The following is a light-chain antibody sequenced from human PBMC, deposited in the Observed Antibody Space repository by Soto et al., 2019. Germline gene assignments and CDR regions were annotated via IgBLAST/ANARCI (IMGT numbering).Light chain of an antibody. CDR1: QSINNY. CDR3: QYRGIWPPGAT. Sequence: EIVLTQSPVTLSLSPGERATLSCRASQSINNYLAWYQQKPGQPPRPLIYDASNRATAIPVRFSGSGSGTDFTLTISSLEPEDSAVYYCQYRGIWPPGATFGGGTKVEIK. CDR2: DAS. J-gene: IGKJ4*01. V-gene: IGKV3-11*01.